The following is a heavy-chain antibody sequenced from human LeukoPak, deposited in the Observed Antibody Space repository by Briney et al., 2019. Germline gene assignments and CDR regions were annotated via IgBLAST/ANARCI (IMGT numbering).Heavy chain of an antibody. J-gene: IGHJ4*02. CDR1: GGSISSSNW. CDR3: ARSELLWFGGVNSGFDY. D-gene: IGHD3-10*01. V-gene: IGHV4-4*02. CDR2: VYYSGST. Sequence: SSETLSLTCAVSGGSISSSNWWSWVRQPPGKGLEWIGYVYYSGSTNYSPSLKSRVTISVDTSENQFSLKLSSVTAADTAVYYCARSELLWFGGVNSGFDYWGQGTLVTVSS.